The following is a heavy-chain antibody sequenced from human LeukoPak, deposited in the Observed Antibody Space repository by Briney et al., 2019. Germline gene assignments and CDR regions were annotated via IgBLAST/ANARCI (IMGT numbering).Heavy chain of an antibody. CDR3: ATGPLHYYDSSGYSYWYFDL. V-gene: IGHV1-24*01. J-gene: IGHJ2*01. D-gene: IGHD3-22*01. CDR1: GYTLTELS. CDR2: FDPEDGET. Sequence: ASVKVSCKVSGYTLTELSMHWVRQAPGKGLEWMGGFDPEDGETIYVQKFQGRVTMTEDTSTDTAYMELSSLRSEDTAVYYCATGPLHYYDSSGYSYWYFDLWGRGTLVTVSS.